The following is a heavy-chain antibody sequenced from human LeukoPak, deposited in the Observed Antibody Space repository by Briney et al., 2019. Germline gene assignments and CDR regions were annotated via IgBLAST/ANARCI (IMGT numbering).Heavy chain of an antibody. Sequence: PSETLSLTCTVSGGSISSYYWSWIRQPAGKGLEWIGRIYTSGSTNYNPSLKGRVTMSVDTSKNQFSLRLSSVTAADTAVYYCARDLVSGSYKKKDAFDIWGQGTMVTVSS. D-gene: IGHD1-26*01. CDR2: IYTSGST. J-gene: IGHJ3*02. CDR3: ARDLVSGSYKKKDAFDI. CDR1: GGSISSYY. V-gene: IGHV4-4*07.